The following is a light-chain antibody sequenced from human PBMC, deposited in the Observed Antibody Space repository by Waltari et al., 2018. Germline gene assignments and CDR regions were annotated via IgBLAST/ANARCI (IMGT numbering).Light chain of an antibody. CDR3: SSYISSTSVI. CDR2: EVN. CDR1: RSDVGNYKL. Sequence: QSALTQTASVSGSPGQSITISCTGTRSDVGNYKLVSWYQQHPGKAPKLMISEVNKRPSGVSNRFSGSKSGNTASLTISGLQSEDEASYYCSSYISSTSVIFGGGTKLTVL. V-gene: IGLV2-23*02. J-gene: IGLJ2*01.